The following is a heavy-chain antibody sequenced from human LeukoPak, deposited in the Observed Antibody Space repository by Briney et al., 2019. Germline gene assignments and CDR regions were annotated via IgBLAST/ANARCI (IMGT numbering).Heavy chain of an antibody. D-gene: IGHD1-26*01. V-gene: IGHV3-23*01. CDR1: GFTFSSSV. J-gene: IGHJ6*02. CDR2: IGGSRGTT. Sequence: GGSLRLSCAASGFTFSSSVMSWVRQAPGKGLEWVSDIGGSRGTTNYADSVKGRFTISRDNSKNTLYLQMNTLRVEDTAVYYCAKGRLLGAPWGMDVWGQGTTVTVSS. CDR3: AKGRLLGAPWGMDV.